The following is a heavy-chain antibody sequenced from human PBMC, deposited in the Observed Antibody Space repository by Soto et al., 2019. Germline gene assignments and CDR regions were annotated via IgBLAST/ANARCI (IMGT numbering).Heavy chain of an antibody. Sequence: GGSLRLPCVPSGFIFTGYGSTWVRQAPGKGLEWVSYISSRGGVLDYADSVKGRFTISKDNAKNSLYLHMSNLRADDTAVYYCAIVNYYDSRGQVFDYWGPGTSVTVSS. CDR1: GFIFTGYG. CDR2: ISSRGGVL. J-gene: IGHJ4*02. D-gene: IGHD3-22*01. V-gene: IGHV3-48*03. CDR3: AIVNYYDSRGQVFDY.